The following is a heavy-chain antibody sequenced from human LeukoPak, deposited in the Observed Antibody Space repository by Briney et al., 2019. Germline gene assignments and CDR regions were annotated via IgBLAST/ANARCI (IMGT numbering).Heavy chain of an antibody. J-gene: IGHJ4*02. CDR2: IKQDGTEE. D-gene: IGHD2-2*01. V-gene: IGHV3-7*03. CDR1: GLTFRSSW. Sequence: PGGSLRLSCVASGLTFRSSWMSWVRRAPGKGLEWVANIKQDGTEEYYVDSVRGRFSISKDNAKNSLYLQMNSLRAEDTAVYYCARDPCHGALDYWGQGALVTVSS. CDR3: ARDPCHGALDY.